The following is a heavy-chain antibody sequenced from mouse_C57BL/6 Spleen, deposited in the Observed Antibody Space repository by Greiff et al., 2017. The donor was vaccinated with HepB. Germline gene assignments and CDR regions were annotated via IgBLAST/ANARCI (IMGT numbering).Heavy chain of an antibody. D-gene: IGHD1-1*01. J-gene: IGHJ3*01. Sequence: QVHVKQSGAELARPGASVKMSCKASGYTFTSYTMHWVKQRPGQGLEWIGYINPSSGYTKYNQKFKDKATLTADKSSSTAYMQLSSLTSEDSAVYYCAREYYEGFAYWGQGTLVTVSA. CDR1: GYTFTSYT. CDR3: AREYYEGFAY. CDR2: INPSSGYT. V-gene: IGHV1-4*01.